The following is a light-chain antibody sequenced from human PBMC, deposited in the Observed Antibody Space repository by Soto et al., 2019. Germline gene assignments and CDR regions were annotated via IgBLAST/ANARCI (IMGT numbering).Light chain of an antibody. CDR1: QSVSNNY. V-gene: IGKV3-20*01. Sequence: EIVLTQYPGTLSLPLGERATLSCRASQSVSNNYLAWYQQKPGQAPRLLIYGASNRATGIPDRFSGSGSGTDFTLTISRLEPEDFAVYYCQQYGSSGTFGQGTKVDIK. CDR2: GAS. J-gene: IGKJ1*01. CDR3: QQYGSSGT.